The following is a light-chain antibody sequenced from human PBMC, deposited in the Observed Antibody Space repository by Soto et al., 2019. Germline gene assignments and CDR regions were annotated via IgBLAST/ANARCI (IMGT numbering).Light chain of an antibody. CDR3: ATWDDSLNGWV. J-gene: IGLJ3*02. CDR1: SSNIGSNT. V-gene: IGLV1-44*01. Sequence: QSVLTQPPSASGTPGQRVTISCSGSSSNIGSNTVNWYQQLPGTAPKLLIYSNNQRPSGVPDRFAGSKSVTSVSLAISGLQSEDEADYYCATWDDSLNGWVFGGGTKLTVL. CDR2: SNN.